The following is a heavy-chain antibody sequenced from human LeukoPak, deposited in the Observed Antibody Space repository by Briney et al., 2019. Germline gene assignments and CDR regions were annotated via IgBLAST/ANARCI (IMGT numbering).Heavy chain of an antibody. V-gene: IGHV4-38-2*02. CDR2: LYHSGST. D-gene: IGHD6-19*01. CDR1: DYSISNGYV. J-gene: IGHJ6*03. Sequence: SEPLSLTWSVSDYSISNGYVWGWIRQPPGTGLEWIGSLYHSGSTYYNPSLKSRVTISVDTSKNQFSLRLRSVTAADTAVYYCTRDETYTSDWQSNHYFYYMDVWGKGTTVTVSS. CDR3: TRDETYTSDWQSNHYFYYMDV.